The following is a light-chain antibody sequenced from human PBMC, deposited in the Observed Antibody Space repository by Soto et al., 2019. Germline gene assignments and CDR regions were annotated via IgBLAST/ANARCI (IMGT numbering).Light chain of an antibody. CDR1: QSVSSSY. V-gene: IGKV3-20*01. CDR3: QQYGSSPIT. CDR2: GAS. Sequence: EIVLTQAPGTLSLSPGERSTLSCRASQSVSSSYLAWYQQKPGQAHRXXIYGASSRATGIPDRFSGSGSGTDLTITISRLEPEDFEVYDCQQYGSSPITFGQGTRLEIK. J-gene: IGKJ5*01.